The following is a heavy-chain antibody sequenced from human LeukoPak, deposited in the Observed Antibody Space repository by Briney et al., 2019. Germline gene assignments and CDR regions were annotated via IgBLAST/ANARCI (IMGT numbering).Heavy chain of an antibody. D-gene: IGHD3-16*02. Sequence: GGSLRLSCAASGYTFSNYWMSWVRQAPGRGLEWVANVRQDGNEKYYVDSVKGRFTISRDNAKNSLYLQMNSLRAEDTAVYYCARDYVWGSDRYTDYWGQGTLVTVSS. CDR1: GYTFSNYW. CDR2: VRQDGNEK. CDR3: ARDYVWGSDRYTDY. V-gene: IGHV3-7*05. J-gene: IGHJ4*02.